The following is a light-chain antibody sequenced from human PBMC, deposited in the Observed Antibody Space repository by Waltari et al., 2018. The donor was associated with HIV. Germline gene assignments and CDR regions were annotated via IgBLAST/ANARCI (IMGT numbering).Light chain of an antibody. CDR3: SSYSSSTTSVI. CDR1: DNDVGAYNY. CDR2: DVT. J-gene: IGLJ2*01. Sequence: QSALTQPASVSGSPGQSITISCTGTDNDVGAYNYVSWYQQHPGNAPKLIIYDVTKRPSGVSRRFFGYKSGNLASLTISGLQAEDEGDYFCSSYSSSTTSVIFGGGTTLTVL. V-gene: IGLV2-14*03.